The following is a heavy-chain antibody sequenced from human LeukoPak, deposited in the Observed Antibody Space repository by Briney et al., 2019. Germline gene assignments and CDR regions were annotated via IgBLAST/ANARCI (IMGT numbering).Heavy chain of an antibody. CDR3: ARVLSQWLVPNDAFDI. D-gene: IGHD6-19*01. Sequence: SETLSLTCTVSGGSISSSSYYWGWIRQPPGKGLEWIGSIYYSGSTYNNPSLKSRVTISVDTSKNQFSLKLSSVTAADTAVYYCARVLSQWLVPNDAFDIWGQGTMVTVSS. V-gene: IGHV4-39*07. CDR1: GGSISSSSYY. CDR2: IYYSGST. J-gene: IGHJ3*02.